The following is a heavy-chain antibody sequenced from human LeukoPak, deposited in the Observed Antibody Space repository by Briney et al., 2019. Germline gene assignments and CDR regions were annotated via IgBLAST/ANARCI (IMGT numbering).Heavy chain of an antibody. D-gene: IGHD3-10*01. V-gene: IGHV4-59*12. J-gene: IGHJ6*03. CDR1: GGSISGFH. Sequence: SETLSLTCSVSGGSISGFHWSWIRQSPGKGLEWVGYISYSGSTNYNPSLKSRVTISVDTSKNQFSLKLSSVTAADTAVYYCARDSPYYYGSGSATYYMDVWGKGTTVTISS. CDR2: ISYSGST. CDR3: ARDSPYYYGSGSATYYMDV.